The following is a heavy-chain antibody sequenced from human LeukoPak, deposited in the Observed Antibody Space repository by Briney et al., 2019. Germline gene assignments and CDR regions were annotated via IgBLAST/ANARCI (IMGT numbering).Heavy chain of an antibody. CDR3: AGRGGCSGGRCYSGVI. J-gene: IGHJ4*02. CDR2: INYSGST. D-gene: IGHD2-15*01. V-gene: IGHV4-39*01. Sequence: PSETLSLTCTVSGGSISSSDYYWGWIRQPPGKGLEWIGNINYSGSTYYSPSLKSRLTVSVDTSRNQFSLKLSSVTAADTAVYYCAGRGGCSGGRCYSGVIWGQGTLVTVSS. CDR1: GGSISSSDYY.